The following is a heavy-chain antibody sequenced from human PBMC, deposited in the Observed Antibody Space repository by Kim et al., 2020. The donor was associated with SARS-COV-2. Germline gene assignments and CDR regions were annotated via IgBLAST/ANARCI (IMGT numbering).Heavy chain of an antibody. D-gene: IGHD6-13*01. CDR2: ISTYNADI. CDR1: GYTFTNHG. Sequence: ASVKVSCKASGYTFTNHGITWVRQAPGQGLEWMGWISTYNADITYEQKFQGRLTMITDTSTSTAYMELRSLRSDDTAVYYCARDGCRAAAGYDLWGQGTL. J-gene: IGHJ5*02. V-gene: IGHV1-18*01. CDR3: ARDGCRAAAGYDL.